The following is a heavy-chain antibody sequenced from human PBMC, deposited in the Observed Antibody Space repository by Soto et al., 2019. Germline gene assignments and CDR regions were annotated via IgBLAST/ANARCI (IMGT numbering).Heavy chain of an antibody. Sequence: CLRLSRELSGPCSITQWIACVRQVPGKVLVWVSGISRDGTETTKADAGKGLFTISRGNVDSTLYLHMSNLRADETAVYYCAVERHCARSFGAREVYGMDVWGQGTTVTVSS. D-gene: IGHD3-10*01. CDR2: ISRDGTET. CDR3: AVERHCARSFGAREVYGMDV. V-gene: IGHV3-74*03. CDR1: GPCSITQW. J-gene: IGHJ6*02.